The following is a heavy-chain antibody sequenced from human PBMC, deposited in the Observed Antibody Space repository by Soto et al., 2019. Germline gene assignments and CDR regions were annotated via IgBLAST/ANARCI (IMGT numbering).Heavy chain of an antibody. J-gene: IGHJ4*02. Sequence: GGSLRLSCAASGFTFSSYAMHWVRQAPGKGLEWVAVISYDGSNKYFADSVKGRFTIARDNSKNTLYLQMNSLRGEDTAVYYCARGPSSLTRFDYWGQGTLVTVSS. CDR3: ARGPSSLTRFDY. CDR1: GFTFSSYA. CDR2: ISYDGSNK. D-gene: IGHD6-19*01. V-gene: IGHV3-30-3*01.